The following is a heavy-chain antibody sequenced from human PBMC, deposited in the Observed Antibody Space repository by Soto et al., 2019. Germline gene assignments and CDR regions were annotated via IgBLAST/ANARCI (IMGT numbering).Heavy chain of an antibody. CDR3: AKNQGVELVPLATVDWFDP. D-gene: IGHD1-26*01. J-gene: IGHJ5*02. V-gene: IGHV3-23*01. CDR1: GFSFENFG. Sequence: PGGSLRLSCAASGFSFENFGMSWVRQAPGKGLEWISSISGSGFKKYYADSVKGRFTISRDNSKSTVYLELNNLSAEDTAVYHCAKNQGVELVPLATVDWFDPWGQGSVLTVSS. CDR2: ISGSGFKK.